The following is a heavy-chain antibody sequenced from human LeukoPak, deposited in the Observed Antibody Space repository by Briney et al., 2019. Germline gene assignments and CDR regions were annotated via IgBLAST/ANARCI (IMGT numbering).Heavy chain of an antibody. Sequence: SETLSLTCTVSGGSISSTRYYWGWIRQPPGKGLEWIGSIYYIGSTYYNPSLKSRVTISIDPSKSRFSLKLNSVTAADTAVYYCASGRDFAQLNDYWGQGTLVTVSS. D-gene: IGHD1-1*01. V-gene: IGHV4-39*07. CDR2: IYYIGST. J-gene: IGHJ4*02. CDR3: ASGRDFAQLNDY. CDR1: GGSISSTRYY.